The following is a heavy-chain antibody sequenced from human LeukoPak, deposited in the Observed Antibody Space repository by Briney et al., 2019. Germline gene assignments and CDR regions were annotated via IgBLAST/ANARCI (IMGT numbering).Heavy chain of an antibody. CDR2: ISSSGSTI. V-gene: IGHV3-48*04. D-gene: IGHD3-22*01. J-gene: IGHJ3*02. CDR3: ASDRRSDSSGYAFDI. CDR1: GFSFSSYS. Sequence: GGSLRLSCAASGFSFSSYSMNWVRQAPGKGLEWVSYISSSGSTIYYADSVKGRFTISRDNAKNSLYLQMNSLGAEDTAFYYCASDRRSDSSGYAFDIWGQGTMVTVSS.